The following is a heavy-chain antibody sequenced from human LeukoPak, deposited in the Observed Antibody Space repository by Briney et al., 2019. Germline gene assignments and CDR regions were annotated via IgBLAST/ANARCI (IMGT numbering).Heavy chain of an antibody. CDR3: ARVRSGRDGYNSYFDY. V-gene: IGHV1-69*05. D-gene: IGHD5-24*01. J-gene: IGHJ4*02. Sequence: SVKVSCKASGGTFISYAISWVRQAPGQGLEWMGGIIPIFGTANYAQKLQGRVPMTTDTSTSTAYMELRSLRSDDTAVYYCARVRSGRDGYNSYFDYWGQGTLVTVSS. CDR1: GGTFISYA. CDR2: IIPIFGTA.